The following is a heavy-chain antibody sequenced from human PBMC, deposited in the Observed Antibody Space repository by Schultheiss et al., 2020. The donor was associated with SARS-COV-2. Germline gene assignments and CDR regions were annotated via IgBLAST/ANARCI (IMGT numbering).Heavy chain of an antibody. CDR2: IIPIFGTA. V-gene: IGHV1-69*05. CDR1: GGTFSSYA. CDR3: ARAAIAVAGYYFDY. D-gene: IGHD6-19*01. Sequence: SVKVSCKASGGTFSSYAISWVRQAPGQGLEWMGGIIPIFGTANYAQKFQGRVTMTRNTSISTAYMELSSLRAGDTAVYYCARAAIAVAGYYFDYWGQGTLVTVSS. J-gene: IGHJ4*02.